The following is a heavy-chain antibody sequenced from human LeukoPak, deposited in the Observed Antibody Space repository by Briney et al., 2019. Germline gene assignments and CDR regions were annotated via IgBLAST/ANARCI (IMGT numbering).Heavy chain of an antibody. J-gene: IGHJ4*02. D-gene: IGHD6-19*01. Sequence: GGSLRLSCAASGFTFSDYYMSWIRQAPGKGLEWVSSIEYSGGSSYYADSVKGRFTISREDSKNTLYLQLNSLRAEDTALYYCATNSGWYGVSWGQGTLVTVSS. CDR2: IEYSGGSS. CDR1: GFTFSDYY. V-gene: IGHV3-23*01. CDR3: ATNSGWYGVS.